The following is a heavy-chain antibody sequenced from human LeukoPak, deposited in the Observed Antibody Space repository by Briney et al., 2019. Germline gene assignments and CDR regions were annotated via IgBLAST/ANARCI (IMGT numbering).Heavy chain of an antibody. Sequence: GGSLRLSCAASGFTFSSYGMHWVRQAPGKGLEWGAVISYDGSNKYYADSVKGRFTISRDNSKNTLYLQMNSLRAEDTAVYYCAKGDSSGYSPDYWGQGTLVTVSS. CDR2: ISYDGSNK. V-gene: IGHV3-30*18. D-gene: IGHD3-22*01. J-gene: IGHJ4*02. CDR1: GFTFSSYG. CDR3: AKGDSSGYSPDY.